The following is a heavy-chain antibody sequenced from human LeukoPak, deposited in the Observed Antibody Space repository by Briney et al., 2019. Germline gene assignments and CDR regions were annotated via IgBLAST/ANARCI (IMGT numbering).Heavy chain of an antibody. Sequence: SVKVSCKASGGTFSSYAISWVRQAPGQGLEWMGGIIPIFGTANYAQKFQGRVTITADESTSTAYMELSGLRSEDTAVYYCAREYSSGWYFGYWGQGTLVTVSS. CDR2: IIPIFGTA. CDR1: GGTFSSYA. CDR3: AREYSSGWYFGY. V-gene: IGHV1-69*13. D-gene: IGHD6-19*01. J-gene: IGHJ4*02.